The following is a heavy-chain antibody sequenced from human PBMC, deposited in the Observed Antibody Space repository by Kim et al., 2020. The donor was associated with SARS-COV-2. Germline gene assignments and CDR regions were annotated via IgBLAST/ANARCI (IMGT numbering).Heavy chain of an antibody. D-gene: IGHD6-13*01. CDR2: IIPIFGTA. J-gene: IGHJ4*02. CDR3: ARGLAAAGIGVPRYGFDY. Sequence: SVKVSCKASGGTFSSYAISWVRQAPGQGLEWMGGIIPIFGTANYAQKFQGRVTITADESTSTAYMELSSLRSEDTAVYYCARGLAAAGIGVPRYGFDYWGQGTLVTVSS. CDR1: GGTFSSYA. V-gene: IGHV1-69*13.